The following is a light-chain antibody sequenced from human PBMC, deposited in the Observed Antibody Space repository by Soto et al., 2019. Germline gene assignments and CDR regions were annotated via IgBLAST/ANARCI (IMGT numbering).Light chain of an antibody. CDR2: GAS. J-gene: IGKJ5*01. V-gene: IGKV3D-20*02. CDR3: QQRSHWRFS. CDR1: QSVSSSY. Sequence: IVSTQSPGTLSLSTGERDTLSCRASQSVSSSYLAWYQQKPGQAPRLLIYGASSRATGIPARFSGSGSGTEFTLTITSLQSEDFGVYYCQQRSHWRFSFGQGTRLEI.